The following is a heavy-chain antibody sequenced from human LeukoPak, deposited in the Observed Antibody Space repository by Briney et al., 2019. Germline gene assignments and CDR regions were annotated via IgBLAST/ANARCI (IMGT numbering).Heavy chain of an antibody. CDR2: INSDGSST. D-gene: IGHD3-22*01. CDR1: GXTFSRYW. CDR3: GRDYYDSSGYYYGIDD. V-gene: IGHV3-74*01. J-gene: IGHJ4*02. Sequence: GGSLRLSCAASGXTFSRYWMHWVRQAPGKGLVWVSRINSDGSSTDYADSVKGRFTISRDNAKNTLYLQMNSLRAEDTAVYYCGRDYYDSSGYYYGIDDWGQGTLVTVSP.